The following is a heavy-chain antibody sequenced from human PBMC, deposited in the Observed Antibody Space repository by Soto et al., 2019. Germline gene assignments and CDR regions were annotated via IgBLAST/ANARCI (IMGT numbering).Heavy chain of an antibody. V-gene: IGHV4-59*08. Sequence: SETLSLTCTVSGGSISTYYWSWIRQPPGKGLEWIGYIYYTGTTTYNPSFKSRLTISVDSSKNQFSLKLTSVTAADTAVYYFARHYGDGYDYVDYWGQGTLVTGSS. CDR3: ARHYGDGYDYVDY. CDR2: IYYTGTT. D-gene: IGHD5-12*01. J-gene: IGHJ4*02. CDR1: GGSISTYY.